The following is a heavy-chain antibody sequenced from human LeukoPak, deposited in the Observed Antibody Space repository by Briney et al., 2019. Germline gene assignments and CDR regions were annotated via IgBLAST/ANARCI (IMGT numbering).Heavy chain of an antibody. J-gene: IGHJ4*02. CDR1: GGSFSAYY. V-gene: IGHV4-34*01. D-gene: IGHD3-22*01. CDR3: ARRHYYDSSAYASDFDY. CDR2: INHSGST. Sequence: ASETLSLTCAVYGGSFSAYYWSWIRQPPGTGLEWIGQINHSGSTNYNPSLKSRVTISVDTSKNQFSLKLSSVAAADTAVYYCARRHYYDSSAYASDFDYWGQGTLVTVSS.